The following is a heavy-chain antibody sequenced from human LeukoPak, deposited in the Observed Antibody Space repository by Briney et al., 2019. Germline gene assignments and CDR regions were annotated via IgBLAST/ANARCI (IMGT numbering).Heavy chain of an antibody. V-gene: IGHV3-23*01. D-gene: IGHD2-2*01. Sequence: GGSLRLSCAASGFTFSSYAMSWVRQAPGKGLEWVSAISGSGGSTYYADSVKGRFTISRDNSKNTLYLQMNSLRAEDTAVYYCAKGGCSSTSCSPNWFDPWGQGTLVTVSS. CDR2: ISGSGGST. CDR1: GFTFSSYA. CDR3: AKGGCSSTSCSPNWFDP. J-gene: IGHJ5*02.